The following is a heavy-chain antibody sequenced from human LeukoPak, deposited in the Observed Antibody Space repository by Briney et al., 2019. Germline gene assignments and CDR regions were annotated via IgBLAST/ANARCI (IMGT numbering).Heavy chain of an antibody. CDR1: GGTFSSYA. D-gene: IGHD5-18*01. Sequence: SVKVSCKASGGTFSSYAISWVRQAPGQGLEWMGGIIPIFGTANYAQKFQGRVTITTNESTSTAYMELSSLRSEDTAVYYCARDGDTAMIHAFDIWGQGTMVTVSS. CDR2: IIPIFGTA. J-gene: IGHJ3*02. V-gene: IGHV1-69*05. CDR3: ARDGDTAMIHAFDI.